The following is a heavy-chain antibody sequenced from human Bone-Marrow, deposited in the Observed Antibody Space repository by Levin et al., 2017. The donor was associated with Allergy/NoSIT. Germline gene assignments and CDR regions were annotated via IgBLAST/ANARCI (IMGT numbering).Heavy chain of an antibody. CDR2: FNSDGSLT. Sequence: PGGSLRLSCAASGFTFNKYWMHWVRQVPGKGLVWVSRFNSDGSLTSYADSVMGRFTISRDNAKNTVYLQMNSLRVEDTAVYYCAREGGIPAAGVDYYYYMDGWGKGTTVTVSS. CDR3: AREGGIPAAGVDYYYYMDG. CDR1: GFTFNKYW. J-gene: IGHJ6*03. V-gene: IGHV3-74*01. D-gene: IGHD6-25*01.